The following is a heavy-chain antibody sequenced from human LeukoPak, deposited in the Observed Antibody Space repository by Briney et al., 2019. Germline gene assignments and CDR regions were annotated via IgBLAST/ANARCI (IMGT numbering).Heavy chain of an antibody. Sequence: PSQTLSLTCTVSGGSISSGGYSWSWLRQHPGKGLEWIGYIYYSGSTYYNPSLKSRVTISVDTSKNQFSLKLRSVTAAETAVYYCASLSSPYDSSGYYYGGFDYWGQGTLVTVSS. D-gene: IGHD3-22*01. CDR3: ASLSSPYDSSGYYYGGFDY. CDR2: IYYSGST. V-gene: IGHV4-31*03. J-gene: IGHJ4*02. CDR1: GGSISSGGYS.